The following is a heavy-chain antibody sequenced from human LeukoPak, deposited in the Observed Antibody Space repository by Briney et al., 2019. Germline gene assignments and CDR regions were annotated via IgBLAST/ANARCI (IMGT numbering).Heavy chain of an antibody. J-gene: IGHJ4*02. CDR2: IYYSGST. CDR3: ARPIYPMSFRY. D-gene: IGHD3-10*01. V-gene: IGHV4-39*01. CDR1: GGSISSSSYY. Sequence: SETLSLTCTVSGGSISSSSYYWGWIRQPPGKGLEWIGSIYYSGSTYYNPSLKSRVTISVDTSKNQFSLKLSSVTAADTAVYYCARPIYPMSFRYWGQGTLVTVSS.